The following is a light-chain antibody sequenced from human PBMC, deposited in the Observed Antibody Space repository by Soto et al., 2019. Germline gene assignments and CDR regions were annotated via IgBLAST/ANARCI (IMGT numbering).Light chain of an antibody. Sequence: SYELTQPPSVSVSPGQTARITCAGDALPDQYAYWYQQKAGQAPVMLIYKDSERPSGIPERFSGSTSGTTVTLTISGVQAEDADDYYCQSIDSSATYVVFGGGTKLTVL. CDR3: QSIDSSATYVV. CDR2: KDS. V-gene: IGLV3-25*03. J-gene: IGLJ2*01. CDR1: ALPDQY.